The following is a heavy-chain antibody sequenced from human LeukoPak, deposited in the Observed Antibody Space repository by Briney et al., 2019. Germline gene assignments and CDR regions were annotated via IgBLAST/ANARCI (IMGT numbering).Heavy chain of an antibody. D-gene: IGHD3-22*01. Sequence: SETLSLTCTVSGGSISSSSYYWGWIRQPPGKGLEWIGSIYYSGSTYYNPSLKSRVTISVDTSKNQFSLKLSSVTAADTAVYYCARSPPSGGYPTFDYWGQGTLVAVSS. CDR2: IYYSGST. V-gene: IGHV4-39*07. CDR3: ARSPPSGGYPTFDY. J-gene: IGHJ4*02. CDR1: GGSISSSSYY.